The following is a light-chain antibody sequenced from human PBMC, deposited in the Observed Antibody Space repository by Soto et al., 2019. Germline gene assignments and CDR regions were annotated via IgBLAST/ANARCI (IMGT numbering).Light chain of an antibody. V-gene: IGKV1-5*01. CDR1: QSITNW. Sequence: DIQMTQSPSSLSASVGDRVTITCRASQSITNWLAWYQQKPGKAPKLLIYDASSLESGVPSRFSGGGFGTEFTLTINSLQPDDFATYYCQKYNTYSTLGQGTKVDIK. J-gene: IGKJ1*01. CDR2: DAS. CDR3: QKYNTYST.